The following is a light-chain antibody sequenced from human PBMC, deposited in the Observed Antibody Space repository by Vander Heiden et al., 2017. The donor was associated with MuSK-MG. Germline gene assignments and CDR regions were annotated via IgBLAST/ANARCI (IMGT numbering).Light chain of an antibody. Sequence: EIVFTQSPATLSLSPGERATLSCRASQSVSSYLAWYQQKPGQAPRLLIYDASNRATGIPARFSGSGSGTDFTLTISSLETEDFAVYYCQHRRNWPLTFGGGTKVEIK. V-gene: IGKV3-11*01. CDR1: QSVSSY. CDR2: DAS. J-gene: IGKJ4*01. CDR3: QHRRNWPLT.